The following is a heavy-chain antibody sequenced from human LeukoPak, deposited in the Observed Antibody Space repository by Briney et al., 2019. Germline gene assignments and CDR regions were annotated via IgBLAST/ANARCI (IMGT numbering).Heavy chain of an antibody. CDR2: VSNDGNDE. J-gene: IGHJ4*01. CDR1: GFSFGGYG. Sequence: PGGSLRLSCAASGFSFGGYGIHWVRQAPGEGLEWVAGVSNDGNDEYYAASVKGRFTISRDNSKNTLHPQMNSLRPVDTAVYFCAKDLRRNGRGGFDSWGHGTLVTVSS. D-gene: IGHD3-10*01. V-gene: IGHV3-30*18. CDR3: AKDLRRNGRGGFDS.